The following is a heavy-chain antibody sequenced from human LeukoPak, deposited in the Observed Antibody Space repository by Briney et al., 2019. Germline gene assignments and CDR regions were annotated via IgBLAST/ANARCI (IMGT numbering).Heavy chain of an antibody. V-gene: IGHV4-59*01. D-gene: IGHD3-22*01. CDR2: IYYSGST. CDR1: GGPISSYY. Sequence: SETLSLTCTVSGGPISSYYWSWIRQPPGKGLEWIGYIYYSGSTNYNPSLKSRVTISVDTSKNQFSLKLSSVTAADTAVYYCTRGPVHYYEDGFDPWGQGTLVTVSS. J-gene: IGHJ5*02. CDR3: TRGPVHYYEDGFDP.